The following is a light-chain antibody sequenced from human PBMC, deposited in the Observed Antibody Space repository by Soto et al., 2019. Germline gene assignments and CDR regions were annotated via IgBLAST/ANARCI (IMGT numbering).Light chain of an antibody. CDR2: GNT. CDR1: SSNIGARYD. CDR3: QSYDRSLSGYV. J-gene: IGLJ1*01. Sequence: QSVLTQPPSVSGAPGQRVTISCTGSSSNIGARYDVHWYQQVPGTAPKLLIYGNTNRPSGVPDRFSGSKSDTSASLAITGLQAEDAADYYCQSYDRSLSGYVFGTGTKLTVL. V-gene: IGLV1-40*01.